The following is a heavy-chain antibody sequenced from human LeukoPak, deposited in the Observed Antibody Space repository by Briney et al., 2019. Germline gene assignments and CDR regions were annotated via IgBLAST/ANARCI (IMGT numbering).Heavy chain of an antibody. CDR2: ISGSAGGT. Sequence: PGGSLRLSCAGSGFTLSNYGMSWVRQAPGKGLEWVAGISGSAGGTNYADSVKGRFTISRDNSKNTLYLQMNRLRAEDTAVYFCAKRGVVIRVILVGFHKEAYYFDSWGQGALVTVSS. CDR3: AKRGVVIRVILVGFHKEAYYFDS. CDR1: GFTLSNYG. V-gene: IGHV3-23*01. D-gene: IGHD3-22*01. J-gene: IGHJ4*02.